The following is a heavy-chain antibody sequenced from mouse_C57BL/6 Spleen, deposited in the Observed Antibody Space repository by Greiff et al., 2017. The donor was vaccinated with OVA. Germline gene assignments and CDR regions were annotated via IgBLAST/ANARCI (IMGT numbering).Heavy chain of an antibody. CDR3: ARLYYGSKDYAMDY. CDR1: GFTFTDYY. D-gene: IGHD1-1*01. V-gene: IGHV7-3*01. Sequence: EVKLVESGGGLVQPGGSLSLSCAASGFTFTDYYMSWVRQPPGKALEWLGFIRNKANGYTTEYSASVKGRFTISRDNSQSILYLQMNALRAEDSATYYCARLYYGSKDYAMDYWGQGTSVTVSS. J-gene: IGHJ4*01. CDR2: IRNKANGYTT.